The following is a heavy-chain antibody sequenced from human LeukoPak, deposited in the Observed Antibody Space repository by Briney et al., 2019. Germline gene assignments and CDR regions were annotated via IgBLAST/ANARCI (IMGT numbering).Heavy chain of an antibody. CDR2: IRYDGSDK. J-gene: IGHJ4*02. D-gene: IGHD4-17*01. V-gene: IGHV3-30*02. CDR3: AKDLTTVTSQGDY. Sequence: PGGSLRLSCAASGFTFSSYGMPWVRQAPGEGLEWVAFIRYDGSDKYYADSVKGRFTISRDNSNNTLYLQMNSLRAEDTAVYYCAKDLTTVTSQGDYWGQGTLVTVSS. CDR1: GFTFSSYG.